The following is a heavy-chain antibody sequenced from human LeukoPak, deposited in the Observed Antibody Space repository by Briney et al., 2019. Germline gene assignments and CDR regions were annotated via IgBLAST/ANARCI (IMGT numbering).Heavy chain of an antibody. CDR2: IRYDGSNK. CDR1: GFTFSSYG. Sequence: GGSLRLSCAASGFTFSSYGMHWVRQAPGKGLEWVAFIRYDGSNKSYADSVKGRFTISRDNSKNTLYLQMNSLRAEDTAVYYCAKDLSGTYYTFDYWGQGTLVTVSS. CDR3: AKDLSGTYYTFDY. V-gene: IGHV3-30*02. J-gene: IGHJ4*02. D-gene: IGHD1-26*01.